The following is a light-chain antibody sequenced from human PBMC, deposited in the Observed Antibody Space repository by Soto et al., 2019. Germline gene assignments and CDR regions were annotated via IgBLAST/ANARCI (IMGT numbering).Light chain of an antibody. V-gene: IGKV3-20*01. CDR1: QSVSSSY. J-gene: IGKJ5*01. CDR3: QQDGSSPFT. CDR2: CAS. Sequence: EIGLTQSPGTLSLSPGERATLSCRASQSVSSSYLAWYQQKPGQAPRLLIYCASSRATGIPDRFSGSGSGTDFTFTISRLEPEDCAVYYCQQDGSSPFTFGQGKRLEIK.